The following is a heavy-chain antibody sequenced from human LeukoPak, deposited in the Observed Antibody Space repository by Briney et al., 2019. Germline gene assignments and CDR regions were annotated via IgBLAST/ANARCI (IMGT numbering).Heavy chain of an antibody. D-gene: IGHD3-16*01. CDR1: GVSVTNYY. CDR2: NYPTGDT. CDR3: ARDLTARGSFDY. J-gene: IGHJ4*02. V-gene: IGHV4-4*07. Sequence: KASETLSLTCSVSGVSVTNYYWSWVRQPAGKRLEWIGRNYPTGDTIYNPPLKSRVTMSVDMSKNHLSLKLTSVTAADAAVYYCARDLTARGSFDYWGQGILVSVSS.